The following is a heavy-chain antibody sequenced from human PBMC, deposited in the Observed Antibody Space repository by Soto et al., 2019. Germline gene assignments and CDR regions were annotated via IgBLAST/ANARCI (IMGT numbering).Heavy chain of an antibody. CDR2: VHYSGTT. CDR3: AGTTSHQWYYMDV. J-gene: IGHJ6*03. Sequence: SETLSLTCTVSGGSISGYYWSWIRQPPGKGLEWIGYVHYSGTTNYNPSLKSRVTISVDTPRDQFSLQLTSVTPEDTAVYYCAGTTSHQWYYMDVWGKGTTVTVSS. V-gene: IGHV4-59*04. CDR1: GGSISGYY. D-gene: IGHD1-7*01.